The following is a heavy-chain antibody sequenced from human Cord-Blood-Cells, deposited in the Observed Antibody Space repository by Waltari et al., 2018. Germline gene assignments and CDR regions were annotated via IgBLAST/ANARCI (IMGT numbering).Heavy chain of an antibody. Sequence: EVQLVASGGGLVQPGGSLRLSCAASGFTFGSYWMSWVRQAPGKGLEWVANIKQDGSEKYYVDSVKGRFTISRDNAKNSLYLQMNSLRAEDTAVYYCARVSRSSGYWGQGTLVTVSS. CDR1: GFTFGSYW. CDR2: IKQDGSEK. V-gene: IGHV3-7*01. J-gene: IGHJ4*02. CDR3: ARVSRSSGY. D-gene: IGHD6-19*01.